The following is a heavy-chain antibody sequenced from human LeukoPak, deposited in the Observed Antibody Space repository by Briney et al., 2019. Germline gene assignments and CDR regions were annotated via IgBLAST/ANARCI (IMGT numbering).Heavy chain of an antibody. D-gene: IGHD2-15*01. V-gene: IGHV3-23*01. J-gene: IGHJ2*01. Sequence: GGSLRLSCVASGFTFSSYSLTWVRQTPEKGLAWVSIIGGPGAPTFYADSVEGRFTISRDNSKNTVYLQMNSPRAEDTALYFCARGATRATRHFDLWGRGTLVTVSS. CDR2: IGGPGAPT. CDR1: GFTFSSYS. CDR3: ARGATRATRHFDL.